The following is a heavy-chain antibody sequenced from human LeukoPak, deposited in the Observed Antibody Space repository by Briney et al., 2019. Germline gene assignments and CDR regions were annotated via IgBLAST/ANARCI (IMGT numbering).Heavy chain of an antibody. CDR2: IVPSCIT. Sequence: SETLSLTCTVSGASIRSYYWSWLRQPAGKGREWIGRIVPSCITNYNPSLESRVKMSVDTSKNQFSLNLKSVTAADTAVYYCAKEGAAPGPDFDYWGQGILVIVSS. D-gene: IGHD6-13*01. J-gene: IGHJ4*02. CDR1: GASIRSYY. CDR3: AKEGAAPGPDFDY. V-gene: IGHV4-4*07.